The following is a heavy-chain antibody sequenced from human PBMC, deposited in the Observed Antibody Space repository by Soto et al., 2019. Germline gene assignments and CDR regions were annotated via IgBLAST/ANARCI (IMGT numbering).Heavy chain of an antibody. D-gene: IGHD3-22*01. J-gene: IGHJ2*01. CDR3: ARGVYDSSRYYSTVTYWYFDL. Sequence: QLQLQESGSGLVKPSQTLSLTCAVSGGSITSGGYSWNWIRQPPGKDLEWIGYISHSGNPYYNPSLKSRVAISLDRSKNHFSLTLSSVTAADTAVYYCARGVYDSSRYYSTVTYWYFDLWGRGTLVTVSS. V-gene: IGHV4-30-2*01. CDR2: ISHSGNP. CDR1: GGSITSGGYS.